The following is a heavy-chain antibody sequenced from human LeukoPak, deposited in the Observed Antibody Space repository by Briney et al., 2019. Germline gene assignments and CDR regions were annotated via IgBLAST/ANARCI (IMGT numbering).Heavy chain of an antibody. CDR2: INHSGST. V-gene: IGHV4-38-2*02. CDR3: ARLVVTARSNYYYYYMDV. CDR1: GYSISSGYY. D-gene: IGHD2-21*02. J-gene: IGHJ6*03. Sequence: SETLSLTCTVSGYSISSGYYWGWIRQPPGKGLEWIGEINHSGSTNYNPSLKSRVTISVDTSKNQFSLKLSSVTAADTAVYYCARLVVTARSNYYYYYMDVWGKGTTVTVSS.